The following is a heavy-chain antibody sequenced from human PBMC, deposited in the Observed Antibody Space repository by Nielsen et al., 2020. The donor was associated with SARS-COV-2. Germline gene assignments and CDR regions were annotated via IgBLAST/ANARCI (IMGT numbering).Heavy chain of an antibody. Sequence: VRQMPGKGLEWMGIIYPGDSDTRYSPSFQGQVTISADKSISTAYLQWSSLKASDTAMYYCARQYYYDSSGYYPPFYYFDYWGQGTLVTVSS. CDR3: ARQYYYDSSGYYPPFYYFDY. V-gene: IGHV5-51*01. J-gene: IGHJ4*02. CDR2: IYPGDSDT. D-gene: IGHD3-22*01.